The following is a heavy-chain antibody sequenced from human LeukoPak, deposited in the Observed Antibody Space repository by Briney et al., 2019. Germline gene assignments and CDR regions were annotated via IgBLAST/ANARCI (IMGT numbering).Heavy chain of an antibody. CDR1: GFTFSGSA. V-gene: IGHV3-73*01. J-gene: IGHJ4*02. CDR2: IRSKANSYAT. CDR3: TRDVDTAMVTTTRVI. D-gene: IGHD5-18*01. Sequence: PGGSLRLSCAASGFTFSGSAMHWVRQASGKGLEWVGRIRSKANSYATAYAASVKGRFTISRDDSKNTAYLQMNSLKTEDTAVYYCTRDVDTAMVTTTRVIWGQGTLVTVSS.